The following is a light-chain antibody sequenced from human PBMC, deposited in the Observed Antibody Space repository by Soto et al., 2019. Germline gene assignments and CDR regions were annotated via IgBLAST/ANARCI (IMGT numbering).Light chain of an antibody. CDR2: GAS. Sequence: EIVLTQSACTLSLSPGERATISCRASQSVGSNYLAWFQQKPGQAPRLLIYGASSRATGIPDGFSVSGSGTDFTLTISRLDPEDFAVYYCQQYGNSPITLDQGTRLEIK. V-gene: IGKV3-20*01. J-gene: IGKJ5*01. CDR3: QQYGNSPIT. CDR1: QSVGSNY.